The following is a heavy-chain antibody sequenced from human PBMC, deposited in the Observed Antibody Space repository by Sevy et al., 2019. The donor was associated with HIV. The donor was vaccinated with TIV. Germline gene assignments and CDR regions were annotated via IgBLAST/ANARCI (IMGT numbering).Heavy chain of an antibody. CDR3: GRALYSRSSSYIPDY. J-gene: IGHJ4*02. CDR2: INTNTGNP. Sequence: ASVKVSCKASGYTFTSYAMNWVRQAPGQGLEWMGWINTNTGNPTYAQGFTGRFVFSLDTSVSTAYLQISGLKAEDTAVYYCGRALYSRSSSYIPDYWGQGTLSPSPQ. V-gene: IGHV7-4-1*02. CDR1: GYTFTSYA. D-gene: IGHD6-13*01.